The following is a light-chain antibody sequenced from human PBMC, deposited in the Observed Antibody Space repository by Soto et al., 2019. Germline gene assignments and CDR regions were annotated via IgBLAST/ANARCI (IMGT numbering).Light chain of an antibody. Sequence: QSVLTQPASASGTPGQRVTISCSGSSSNIGSNYVYWYQQLPGTAPKLLIYRNNQRRSGVPDRFSGSKSGTSASLAISGLRSEDEADYYCAAWDDSLSGHVVFGGGTKVTVL. CDR3: AAWDDSLSGHVV. CDR1: SSNIGSNY. J-gene: IGLJ2*01. CDR2: RNN. V-gene: IGLV1-47*01.